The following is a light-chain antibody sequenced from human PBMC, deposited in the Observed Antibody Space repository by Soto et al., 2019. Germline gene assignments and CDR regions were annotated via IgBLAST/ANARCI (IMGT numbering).Light chain of an antibody. CDR3: SSFRSGSTL. V-gene: IGLV2-14*01. J-gene: IGLJ1*01. CDR1: SSDVGGYIY. Sequence: QSALTQPASVSGSPGQSITISCTGTSSDVGGYIYVSWYRQHPGKAPKPIIYEVSNRPSGVSNRFSGSKSGNTASLTISGLQAEDEADYYCSSFRSGSTLFGTGTKVTVL. CDR2: EVS.